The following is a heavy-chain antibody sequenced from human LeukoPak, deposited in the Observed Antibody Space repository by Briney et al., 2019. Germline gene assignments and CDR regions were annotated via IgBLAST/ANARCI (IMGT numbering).Heavy chain of an antibody. D-gene: IGHD6-19*01. CDR2: IRYDENTK. V-gene: IGHV3-30*02. CDR1: GFTFSNYG. CDR3: AKRDRMYTSGSYYFDY. J-gene: IGHJ4*02. Sequence: GGSLRLSCAASGFTFSNYGMHWVRQAPGKGLEWVAFIRYDENTKYYVDSVKGRFTISRDNSKNTLYLQMNSLRAEDTAVYYCAKRDRMYTSGSYYFDYWGQGTLVTVSS.